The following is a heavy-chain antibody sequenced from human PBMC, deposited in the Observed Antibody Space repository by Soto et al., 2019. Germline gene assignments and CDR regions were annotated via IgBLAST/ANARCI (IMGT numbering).Heavy chain of an antibody. J-gene: IGHJ3*02. V-gene: IGHV3-74*01. Sequence: EVQLVESGGGLVQPGGSLRLSCAASGFTFSSYWMHWVRQAPGKGLVWVSRINSDGSSTSYADSVKGRFTISRDNAKNPLYLQMNSLSAEDTAVYYCARDSYRDDDAFAIGGQGTMVTVSS. CDR2: INSDGSST. CDR1: GFTFSSYW. D-gene: IGHD4-17*01. CDR3: ARDSYRDDDAFAI.